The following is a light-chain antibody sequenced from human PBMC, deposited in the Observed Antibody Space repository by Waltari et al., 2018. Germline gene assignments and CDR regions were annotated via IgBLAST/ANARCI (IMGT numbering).Light chain of an antibody. J-gene: IGLJ3*02. CDR2: RND. CDR1: SSNIGKNY. CDR3: ASWDDSLTGPV. V-gene: IGLV1-47*01. Sequence: QSVLTQPPSASGTPGQKVTISCSGTSSNIGKNYVSCYQQVPGTAPKLLIYRNDQRPSGVPERFSGSKSGTSASLAINGLRSEDEADYHCASWDDSLTGPVFGGGTKLTVL.